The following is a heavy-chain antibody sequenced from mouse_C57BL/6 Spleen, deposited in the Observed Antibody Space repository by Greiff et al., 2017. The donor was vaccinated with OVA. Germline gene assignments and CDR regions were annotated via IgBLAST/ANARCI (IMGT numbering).Heavy chain of an antibody. CDR1: GYSITSGYI. V-gene: IGHV3-6*01. CDR2: ISYDGSN. J-gene: IGHJ4*01. CDR3: AIGDGNDSYYYAMDY. D-gene: IGHD2-4*01. Sequence: EVKLVESGPGLVKPSQSLSLTCSVTGYSITSGYIWNWSRPYPGNILDWVGFISYDGSNNYHPSLKNRISITRDTSKNQFFLKLKSVTTEDTATDDCAIGDGNDSYYYAMDYWGQGTSVTVSS.